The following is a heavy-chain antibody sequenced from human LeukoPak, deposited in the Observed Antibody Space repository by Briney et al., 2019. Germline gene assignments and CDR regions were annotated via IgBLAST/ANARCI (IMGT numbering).Heavy chain of an antibody. Sequence: PSETLSLTCTVSGGSISSSSYYWTWIRQPPGKGLEWIGSVYYGGTTYYNPSLKSRVTISVDTSKNQYSLTLSSVTAADTAVFYCARHPDYYDSRGHFYVEAFHIWGQGTMVTVSS. J-gene: IGHJ3*02. CDR2: VYYGGTT. CDR1: GGSISSSSYY. V-gene: IGHV4-39*01. D-gene: IGHD3-22*01. CDR3: ARHPDYYDSRGHFYVEAFHI.